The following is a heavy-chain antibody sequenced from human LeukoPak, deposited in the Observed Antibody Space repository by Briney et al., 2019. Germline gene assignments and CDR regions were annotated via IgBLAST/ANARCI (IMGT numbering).Heavy chain of an antibody. Sequence: GASVKVSCKASGFTFTSSAMQWVRQARGQRLEWIGWIVVGSGNTNYAQKFQERVTITRDMSTSTAYMELSSLRPEDTAVYYCAAVPDYGGNKPDYWGQGTLVTVSS. D-gene: IGHD4-23*01. CDR3: AAVPDYGGNKPDY. J-gene: IGHJ4*02. V-gene: IGHV1-58*02. CDR1: GFTFTSSA. CDR2: IVVGSGNT.